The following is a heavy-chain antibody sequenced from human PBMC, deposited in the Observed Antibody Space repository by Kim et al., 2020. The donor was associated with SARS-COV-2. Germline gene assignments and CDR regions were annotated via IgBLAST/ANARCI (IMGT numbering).Heavy chain of an antibody. CDR3: ARERGGLDSSGYSFDY. CDR1: GGSISSYY. V-gene: IGHV4-59*13. D-gene: IGHD3-22*01. Sequence: SETLSLTCTVSGGSISSYYWSWIRQPPGKGLEWIGYIYYSGSTNYNPSLKSRVTISVDTSKNQFSLKLSSVTAADTAVYYCARERGGLDSSGYSFDYWGQGTLVTVSS. CDR2: IYYSGST. J-gene: IGHJ4*02.